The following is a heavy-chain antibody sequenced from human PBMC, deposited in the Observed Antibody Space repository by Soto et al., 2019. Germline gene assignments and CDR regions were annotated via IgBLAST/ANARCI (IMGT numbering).Heavy chain of an antibody. V-gene: IGHV4-4*07. CDR2: IYTRGTT. CDR1: GASISSYY. Sequence: QVQLQESGPGLVKPSETLSLKCTVSGASISSYYWSWIRQPAGKGLEWIGRIYTRGTTNYNPYLKGRVTMSIDTSKNQFSLKLSSVTAADTAVYYCATFSYVGGTDYWGQGTPVKVSS. CDR3: ATFSYVGGTDY. J-gene: IGHJ4*02. D-gene: IGHD3-16*01.